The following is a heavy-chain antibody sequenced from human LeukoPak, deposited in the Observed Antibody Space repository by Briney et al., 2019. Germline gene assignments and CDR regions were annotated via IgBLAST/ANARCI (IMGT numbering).Heavy chain of an antibody. CDR3: AAGDDSSGYYEDH. D-gene: IGHD3-22*01. J-gene: IGHJ4*02. Sequence: ASVKVSCKASGGTFSSYAISWVRQAPGQGLEWMGGIIPIFGTANYAQKFQGRVTITTDESTSTAYMELSSLRSEDTAVYYCAAGDDSSGYYEDHWGQGTLVTVSS. V-gene: IGHV1-69*05. CDR2: IIPIFGTA. CDR1: GGTFSSYA.